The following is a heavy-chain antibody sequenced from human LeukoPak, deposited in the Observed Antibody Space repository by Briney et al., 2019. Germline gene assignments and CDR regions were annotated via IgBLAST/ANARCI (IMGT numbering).Heavy chain of an antibody. CDR3: VSFYETY. Sequence: PGGSLRLSCAASGSYWMHWVRQAPGKGLVWVSHINSDGSWTSYADSVRGRFTISKDNAKNTVYLQMNNLRAEDTAVYYCVSFYETYWGRGTLVTVSS. CDR2: INSDGSWT. D-gene: IGHD2/OR15-2a*01. CDR1: GSYW. V-gene: IGHV3-74*01. J-gene: IGHJ4*02.